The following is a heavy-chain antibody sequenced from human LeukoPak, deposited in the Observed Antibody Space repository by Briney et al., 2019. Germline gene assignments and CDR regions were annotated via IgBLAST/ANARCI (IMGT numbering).Heavy chain of an antibody. Sequence: GGSLRLSCAGSGFTFSRYWMSWVRQAPGKGLEWVANIKQDGSERDCVDSVKGRFTIYRDNAKNSLYLQMSSLRAEDTAVYYCARWDRVGGSPNPYFFDYWGQGTLLTVSS. CDR2: IKQDGSER. CDR3: ARWDRVGGSPNPYFFDY. V-gene: IGHV3-7*04. D-gene: IGHD5-12*01. CDR1: GFTFSRYW. J-gene: IGHJ4*02.